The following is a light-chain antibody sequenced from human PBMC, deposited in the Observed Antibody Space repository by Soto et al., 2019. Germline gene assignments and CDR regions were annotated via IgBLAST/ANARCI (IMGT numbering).Light chain of an antibody. CDR3: SSYTTSNSVV. CDR2: DVS. J-gene: IGLJ3*02. Sequence: QSVLTQPASVSGSPGQSITISCTGTSSDVGGYNWVSWYQQLPGKAPKLMIRDVSDRPSGISNRFSGSKSDNTASLTISGLQAEDEADYYCSSYTTSNSVVFGGGTKLTVL. CDR1: SSDVGGYNW. V-gene: IGLV2-14*03.